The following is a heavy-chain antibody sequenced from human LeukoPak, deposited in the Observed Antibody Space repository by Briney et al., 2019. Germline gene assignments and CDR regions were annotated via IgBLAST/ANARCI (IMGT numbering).Heavy chain of an antibody. CDR3: AREGKDYDFWSGYSGILYYYYGMDV. J-gene: IGHJ6*02. CDR1: GGSFSGYY. V-gene: IGHV3-7*03. D-gene: IGHD3-3*01. CDR2: IKQDGSEK. Sequence: ETLSLTCAVYGGSFSGYYWSWVRQAPGKGLEWVANIKQDGSEKYYVDSVKGRFTISRDNAKNSLYLQMNSLRAEDTAVYYCAREGKDYDFWSGYSGILYYYYGMDVWGQGTTVTVSS.